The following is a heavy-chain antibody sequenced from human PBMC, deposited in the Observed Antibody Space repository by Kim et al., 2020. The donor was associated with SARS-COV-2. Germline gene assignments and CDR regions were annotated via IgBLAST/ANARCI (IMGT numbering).Heavy chain of an antibody. V-gene: IGHV3-21*01. J-gene: IGHJ4*02. CDR3: ARDHDYGDRRTYFDY. D-gene: IGHD4-17*01. Sequence: DSVKGRYTISRDNAKNSLYLQMNSLRAEDTAVYYCARDHDYGDRRTYFDYWGQGTLVTVSS.